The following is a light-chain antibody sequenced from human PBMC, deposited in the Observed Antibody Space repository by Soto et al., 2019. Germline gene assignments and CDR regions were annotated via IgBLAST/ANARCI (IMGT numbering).Light chain of an antibody. CDR3: QQYNDYPRT. CDR1: QYISSG. J-gene: IGKJ1*01. V-gene: IGKV1-5*03. CDR2: KES. Sequence: DIQMTQSPSTLSASVGDRVTITCRASQYISSGLAWYQQKPGQAPKLLIYKESFLESGVPSRFSGRGSGTEFTLTISSLQPHDFATYYCQQYNDYPRTFGQGTKVEIK.